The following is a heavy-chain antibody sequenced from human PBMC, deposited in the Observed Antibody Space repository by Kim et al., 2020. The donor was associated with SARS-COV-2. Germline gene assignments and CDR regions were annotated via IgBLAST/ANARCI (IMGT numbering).Heavy chain of an antibody. Sequence: SETLSLTCTVSGGSISSYYWSWIRQPPGKGLEWIGNIYYSGSTNYNSSLKSRVSISADTSKNQFSLKLSSVTAADTAVYYCARRPASYASMWGGWFDPWGQGTLVTVSS. J-gene: IGHJ5*02. V-gene: IGHV4-59*08. CDR1: GGSISSYY. CDR3: ARRPASYASMWGGWFDP. CDR2: IYYSGST. D-gene: IGHD2-8*01.